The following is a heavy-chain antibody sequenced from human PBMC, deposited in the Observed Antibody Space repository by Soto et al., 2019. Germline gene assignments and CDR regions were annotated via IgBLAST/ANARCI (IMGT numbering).Heavy chain of an antibody. CDR1: GFTFSSYA. D-gene: IGHD5-18*01. CDR3: AKGGGYSYGYINYFDY. Sequence: GGSLRLSCAASGFTFSSYAMSWVRQAPGKGLEWVSAISGSGGSTYYADSVKGRFTISRDNSKNTLYLQMNSLRAEDTAVYYCAKGGGYSYGYINYFDYWGQGTLVTVSS. CDR2: ISGSGGST. J-gene: IGHJ4*02. V-gene: IGHV3-23*01.